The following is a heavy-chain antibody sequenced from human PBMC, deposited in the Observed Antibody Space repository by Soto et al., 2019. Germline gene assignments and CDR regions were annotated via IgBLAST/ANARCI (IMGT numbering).Heavy chain of an antibody. CDR2: IYYNGIT. CDR3: ARDYYDSSRNAFDI. J-gene: IGHJ3*02. Sequence: PSETLSLTCTVSGGSITSGDYYWSWIRQPPGKGLEWIGYIYYNGITYYNPSLKSRVTVSIEASKNLFSLKLSSVTAADTAVYYCARDYYDSSRNAFDIWGQGTMVTVSS. V-gene: IGHV4-30-4*01. CDR1: GGSITSGDYY. D-gene: IGHD3-22*01.